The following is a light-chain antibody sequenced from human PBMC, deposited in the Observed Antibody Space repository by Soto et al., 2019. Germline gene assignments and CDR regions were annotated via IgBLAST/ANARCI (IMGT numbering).Light chain of an antibody. Sequence: DIPMTQSPSTLSASVGDRVTITCRASQSFSSWLAWYQQKPGKAPKLLLYKASSLESGVPSRFSGSGSGTEFTLTISSLQPDDFATYYCQQYNSYSTFGPGTKVDIK. CDR2: KAS. J-gene: IGKJ3*01. CDR1: QSFSSW. CDR3: QQYNSYST. V-gene: IGKV1-5*03.